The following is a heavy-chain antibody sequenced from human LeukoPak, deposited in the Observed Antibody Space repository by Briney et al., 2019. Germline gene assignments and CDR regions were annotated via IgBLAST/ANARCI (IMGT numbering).Heavy chain of an antibody. CDR1: GGSFSGYY. J-gene: IGHJ4*02. CDR3: AGPGGDYYGSGSFPGFDY. D-gene: IGHD3-10*01. Sequence: SETLSLTCAVYGGSFSGYYWSWIRQPPGKGLEWIGEINHSGSTNYNPSLKSRVTISVDTSKNQFSLKLSSVTAADTVVYYCAGPGGDYYGSGSFPGFDYWGQGTLVTVSS. CDR2: INHSGST. V-gene: IGHV4-34*01.